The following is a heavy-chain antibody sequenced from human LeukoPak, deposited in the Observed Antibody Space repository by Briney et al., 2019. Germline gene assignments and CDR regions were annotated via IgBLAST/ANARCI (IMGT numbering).Heavy chain of an antibody. CDR1: GFTVRSKY. CDR3: ACSGPYSNGGVMNDY. J-gene: IGHJ4*02. CDR2: IYSGGGT. Sequence: PGGSLRLSCAASGFTVRSKYMSWVRQSPGRGVVGVSVIYSGGGTSYADSVKGRFTNSRDTSKNTLYLQMNSLRADDTAVYYCACSGPYSNGGVMNDYWGQGTLVTVSS. D-gene: IGHD6-19*01. V-gene: IGHV3-66*01.